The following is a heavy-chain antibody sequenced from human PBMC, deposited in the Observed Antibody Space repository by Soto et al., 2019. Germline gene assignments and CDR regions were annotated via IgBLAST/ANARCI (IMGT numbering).Heavy chain of an antibody. CDR2: IYYSGST. V-gene: IGHV4-59*08. D-gene: IGHD2-15*01. CDR1: GGSISSYY. J-gene: IGHJ4*02. Sequence: PSETLSLTCTVSGGSISSYYWSWIRQPPGKGLEWIGYIYYSGSTNYNPSLKSRVTISVDTSKNQFSLKLSSVTAADTAVYYCARHPPDHAASSSDYPGQGPRVTVSS. CDR3: ARHPPDHAASSSDY.